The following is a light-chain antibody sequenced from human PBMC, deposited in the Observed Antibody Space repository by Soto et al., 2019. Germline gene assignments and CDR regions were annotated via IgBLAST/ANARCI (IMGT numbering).Light chain of an antibody. CDR1: SSNIGAGYD. CDR2: ADN. Sequence: QSVLTQTPSVSGAPGQKITMSCTGSSSNIGAGYDVHWYQQVPGAAPRLLIYADNNRPSGVPDRFSASKSGTSASLAITGLQGEDEANYYCSSYTSSNTLIFGGGTKLTVL. CDR3: SSYTSSNTLI. J-gene: IGLJ2*01. V-gene: IGLV1-40*01.